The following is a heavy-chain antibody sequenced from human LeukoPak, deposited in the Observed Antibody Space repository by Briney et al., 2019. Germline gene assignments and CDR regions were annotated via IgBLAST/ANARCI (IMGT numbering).Heavy chain of an antibody. D-gene: IGHD3-10*01. CDR3: ARERQDTIVHSGAFDI. CDR2: IASDGSQT. Sequence: GGSLRLSCAASGFTFSDYYMSWIRQAPGKGLEWVAVIASDGSQTFYVESVKGRFSISRDNSKNTLYLQMNSLRAEDTAVYFCARERQDTIVHSGAFDIWGQGTMVIVSS. J-gene: IGHJ3*02. CDR1: GFTFSDYY. V-gene: IGHV3-30-3*01.